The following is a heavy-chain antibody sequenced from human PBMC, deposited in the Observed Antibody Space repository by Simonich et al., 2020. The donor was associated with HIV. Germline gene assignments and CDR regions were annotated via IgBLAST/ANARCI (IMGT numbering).Heavy chain of an antibody. Sequence: QVQLQQWGAGLLKPSETLSLTCAVYGGSFSGYYWSWIRQPPGKGLEWIGEINHSGSTNYNPTLKRRVTISVDTSKNQFSLKLSSVTAADTAVYYCARDLITYGFDYWGQGTLVTVSS. D-gene: IGHD2-8*01. CDR2: INHSGST. CDR1: GGSFSGYY. J-gene: IGHJ4*02. CDR3: ARDLITYGFDY. V-gene: IGHV4-34*01.